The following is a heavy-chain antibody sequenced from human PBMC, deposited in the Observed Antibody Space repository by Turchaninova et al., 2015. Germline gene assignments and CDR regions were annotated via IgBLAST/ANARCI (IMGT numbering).Heavy chain of an antibody. J-gene: IGHJ4*02. Sequence: QVQLVQSGAEVKTPGTSVQVSCKASGYTFTDYYIHWVRPAPGQGLEWMGQINPYTGDTNSGQNLGGRVTKTRDTAISTAYMQLSRLTSDDTALYYCANLDRGYGFDYWGQGTLVTVSS. D-gene: IGHD5-12*01. CDR3: ANLDRGYGFDY. CDR2: INPYTGDT. CDR1: GYTFTDYY. V-gene: IGHV1-2*06.